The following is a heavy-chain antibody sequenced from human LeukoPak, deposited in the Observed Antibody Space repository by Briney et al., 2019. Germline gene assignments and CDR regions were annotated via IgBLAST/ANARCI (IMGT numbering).Heavy chain of an antibody. J-gene: IGHJ4*02. CDR3: AKVGFGGYQIDY. D-gene: IGHD6-13*01. CDR2: IRYDGTSQ. V-gene: IGHV3-30*02. Sequence: GGSLRLSCATSGFTLSIYGMHWVRQAPGKGLEWVAFIRYDGTSQYYTDSVKGRFTISRDNSMNTMYLQMNSLRVEDTAVYYCAKVGFGGYQIDYWGQGTLVTVSS. CDR1: GFTLSIYG.